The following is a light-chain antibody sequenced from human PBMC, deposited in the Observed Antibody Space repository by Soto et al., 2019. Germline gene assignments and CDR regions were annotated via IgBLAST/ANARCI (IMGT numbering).Light chain of an antibody. Sequence: EIVLTQSPGTLSLSPGERATLSCRASQSVRSSYLAWYQQKPGQAPWLLIYGASSRATGIPDRFSGSGSGTDFTLTISRLEPEDFAVYYCQQYGSSPHTFGQGTKVEIK. J-gene: IGKJ1*01. CDR1: QSVRSSY. CDR2: GAS. V-gene: IGKV3-20*01. CDR3: QQYGSSPHT.